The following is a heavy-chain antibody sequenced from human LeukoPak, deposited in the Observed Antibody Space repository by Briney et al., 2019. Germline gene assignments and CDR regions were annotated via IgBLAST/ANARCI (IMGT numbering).Heavy chain of an antibody. CDR2: IYPGDSDT. CDR3: ARPRMVRGVISNWFDP. V-gene: IGHV5-51*01. J-gene: IGHJ5*02. CDR1: GYSFTSYW. Sequence: GESLKISCKGSGYSFTSYWIGWVRQMPGKGLEWMGIIYPGDSDTRYSPSFQGQVTISADKSTSTAYLQWSSLKASDTAMYYCARPRMVRGVISNWFDPWGQGTLVTVSS. D-gene: IGHD3-10*01.